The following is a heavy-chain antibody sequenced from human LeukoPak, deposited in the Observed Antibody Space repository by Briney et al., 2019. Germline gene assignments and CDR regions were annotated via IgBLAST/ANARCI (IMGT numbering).Heavy chain of an antibody. V-gene: IGHV6-1*01. CDR1: GDSVSSNSAA. Sequence: SQTLSLTCAISGDSVSSNSAAWNWIRESPSRGLEWLGRTYYRSKWYNDYAVSVKSRITINPDTSKNQFSLQQNSVTPEDTAVYYCARGDYCSGGSCYSDGSHNWFDPWGQGTLVTVSS. CDR2: TYYRSKWYN. J-gene: IGHJ5*02. CDR3: ARGDYCSGGSCYSDGSHNWFDP. D-gene: IGHD2-15*01.